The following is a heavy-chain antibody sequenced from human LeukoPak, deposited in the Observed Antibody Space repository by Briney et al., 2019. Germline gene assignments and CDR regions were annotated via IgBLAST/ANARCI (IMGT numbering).Heavy chain of an antibody. Sequence: TGGSLRLSCAASGFTFNNYWMAWVRQAPGKGLEWVANIKQDGSERYYVDSVKGRFTISRDNAKNSLYLQMNSLRDEDTALYCCATSAAGFDYWGQGALVTVSS. CDR2: IKQDGSER. V-gene: IGHV3-7*01. J-gene: IGHJ4*02. D-gene: IGHD6-13*01. CDR1: GFTFNNYW. CDR3: ATSAAGFDY.